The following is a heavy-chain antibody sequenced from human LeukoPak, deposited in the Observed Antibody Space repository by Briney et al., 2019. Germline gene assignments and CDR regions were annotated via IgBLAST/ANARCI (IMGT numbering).Heavy chain of an antibody. CDR1: GFTFSSYS. V-gene: IGHV3-48*04. CDR2: ISSGGNTI. CDR3: ARDGAVAGTLGYDY. D-gene: IGHD6-19*01. J-gene: IGHJ4*02. Sequence: GGSLRLSCAASGFTFSSYSMNWVRQAPGKGLEWVSKISSGGNTIYYADSVKGRFTISRDNAKNSLYLQMNSLRAEDTAVYYCARDGAVAGTLGYDYWGQGTLVTVSS.